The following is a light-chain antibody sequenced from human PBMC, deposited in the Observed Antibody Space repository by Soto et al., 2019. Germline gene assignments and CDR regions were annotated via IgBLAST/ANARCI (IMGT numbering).Light chain of an antibody. V-gene: IGKV3-20*01. CDR2: GAS. CDR3: QQYGGSPVFT. J-gene: IGKJ3*01. CDR1: QSLSNNY. Sequence: EIVLTQSPGTLSLSPGERATLSCRASQSLSNNYLAWYQQKPGQAPRLLIYGASSRAAGIPDRFSGSGSGTDFTLTISRLEPEDFAVYYCQQYGGSPVFTFGPGTKVDIK.